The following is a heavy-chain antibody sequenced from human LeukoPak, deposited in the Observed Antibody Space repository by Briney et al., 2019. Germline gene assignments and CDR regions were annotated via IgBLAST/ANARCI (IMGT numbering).Heavy chain of an antibody. CDR3: ASDYSLHY. CDR2: ISDSGART. J-gene: IGHJ4*02. Sequence: PGGSLRLSCAASGFTFSSYAMTWVRQAPGKGLEWVSTISDSGARTNYADSAKGRFTISRDNSMNTLYLQMNSLRADDTAVYYCASDYSLHYWGQGTLVTVSS. CDR1: GFTFSSYA. V-gene: IGHV3-23*01. D-gene: IGHD6-25*01.